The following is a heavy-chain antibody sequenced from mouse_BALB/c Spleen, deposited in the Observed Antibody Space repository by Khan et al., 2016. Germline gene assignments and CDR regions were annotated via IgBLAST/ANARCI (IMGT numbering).Heavy chain of an antibody. CDR2: ISSDGGNT. Sequence: EVELVESGGGLVKPGGSLKLSCAASGFTFSSYTMSWVRQTPEKRLEWVATISSDGGNTYFPDSVKGRFTISRDNAKNTLYLQMSSLRSEDTALHYCARYRPHWYFDVWGAGTTVTVSS. J-gene: IGHJ1*01. V-gene: IGHV5-9*03. CDR3: ARYRPHWYFDV. CDR1: GFTFSSYT.